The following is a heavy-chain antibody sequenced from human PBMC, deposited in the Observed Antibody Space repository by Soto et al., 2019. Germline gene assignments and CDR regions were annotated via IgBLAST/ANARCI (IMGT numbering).Heavy chain of an antibody. CDR2: ISAYNGNT. CDR3: ARDRSRSTNTTIVVATHP. Sequence: ASVKVSCKASGYTFTSYGISWVRQAPGQGLEWMGWISAYNGNTNYAQKLQGRVTMTTDTSTSTAYMELRSLRSDDTAVYYCARDRSRSTNTTIVVATHPWGQGTMVTVSS. V-gene: IGHV1-18*01. D-gene: IGHD3-22*01. J-gene: IGHJ3*01. CDR1: GYTFTSYG.